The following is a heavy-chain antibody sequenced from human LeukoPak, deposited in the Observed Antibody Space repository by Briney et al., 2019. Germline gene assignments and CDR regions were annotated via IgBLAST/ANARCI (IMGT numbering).Heavy chain of an antibody. V-gene: IGHV3-30-3*01. J-gene: IGHJ4*02. D-gene: IGHD4-17*01. CDR1: GFTFSSYA. Sequence: PGGSLRLSCAASGFTFSSYAMHWVRQAPGKGLEWVAVISYDGSNKYYADSVKGRFTISRDNSKNTLYLQMNSLRAEDTAVYYCALHDYGDYGYWGQGTLVPSPQ. CDR3: ALHDYGDYGY. CDR2: ISYDGSNK.